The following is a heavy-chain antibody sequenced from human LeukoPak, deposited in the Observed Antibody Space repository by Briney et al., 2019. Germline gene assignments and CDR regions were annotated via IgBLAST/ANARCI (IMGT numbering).Heavy chain of an antibody. V-gene: IGHV3-23*01. CDR2: TSGDGGAT. CDR3: AKDRPNYYGSNGHYYRRDGDY. Sequence: GGSLRLSCAASGFTFSSYAMSWVRQSTGKGLEWVSSTSGDGGATYYSNSVKGRFAISRDNSRNTLYLQMNSLRAEDTAVYYCAKDRPNYYGSNGHYYRRDGDYWGQGTLVTVSS. J-gene: IGHJ4*02. CDR1: GFTFSSYA. D-gene: IGHD3-22*01.